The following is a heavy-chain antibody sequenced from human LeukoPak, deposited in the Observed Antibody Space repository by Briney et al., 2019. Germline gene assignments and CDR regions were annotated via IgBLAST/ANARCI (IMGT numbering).Heavy chain of an antibody. J-gene: IGHJ3*02. CDR1: GFTFSSYA. Sequence: GGSLRLSCAASGFTFSSYAMSWVRQAPGKGLEWVSAISGSGGSTYYADSVKGRFTISRDNSKNTLYLQMNSLRAEDTAVYYCAKDGGHYDILTGVNAFDIWGQGTMVTVSS. D-gene: IGHD3-9*01. CDR2: ISGSGGST. V-gene: IGHV3-23*01. CDR3: AKDGGHYDILTGVNAFDI.